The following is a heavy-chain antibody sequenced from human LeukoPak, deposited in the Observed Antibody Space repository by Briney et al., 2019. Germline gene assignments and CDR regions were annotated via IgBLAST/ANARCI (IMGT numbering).Heavy chain of an antibody. CDR1: GGSFSGYY. CDR2: IIGSGGTT. V-gene: IGHV3-23*01. Sequence: TCAVYGGSFSGYYWSWVRQAPGKGLEWVSAIIGSGGTTYYADSVKGRFTISRDNSKNTLYLQMNSLRAEDTAVYYCAKQFVRGLDYWGQGALVTVSS. D-gene: IGHD3-10*01. CDR3: AKQFVRGLDY. J-gene: IGHJ4*02.